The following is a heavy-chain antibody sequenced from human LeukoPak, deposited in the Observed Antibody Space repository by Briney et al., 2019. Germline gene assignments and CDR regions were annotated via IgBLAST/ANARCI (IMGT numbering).Heavy chain of an antibody. CDR2: IRCDGSNK. D-gene: IGHD3-3*01. V-gene: IGHV3-30*02. CDR3: AKDFGVATYYFDY. J-gene: IGHJ4*02. CDR1: GFTFSSYG. Sequence: GGSLRLSCAASGFTFSSYGMHWVRQAPGKGLEWVAFIRCDGSNKYYADSVKGRFTISRDNSKNTLYLQMNSLRAEDTAVYYCAKDFGVATYYFDYWGQGTLVTVSS.